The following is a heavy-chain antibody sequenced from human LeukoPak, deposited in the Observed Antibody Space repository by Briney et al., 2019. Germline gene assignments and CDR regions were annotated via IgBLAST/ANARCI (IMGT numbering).Heavy chain of an antibody. J-gene: IGHJ4*02. V-gene: IGHV1-18*01. CDR3: ARADIRAIASSGWYGFDY. D-gene: IGHD6-19*01. CDR1: GYTFNSYG. Sequence: GASVKVSCKASGYTFNSYGISWVRQAPGQGLEWMGWISAYNGNTNYAQKVQGRVTMTTDTSTSTAYMELRSLRSDDTAVYYCARADIRAIASSGWYGFDYWGQRTLVTVSS. CDR2: ISAYNGNT.